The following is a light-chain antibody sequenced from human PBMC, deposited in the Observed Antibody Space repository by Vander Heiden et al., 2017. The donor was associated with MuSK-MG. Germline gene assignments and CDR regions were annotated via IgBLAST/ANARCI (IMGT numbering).Light chain of an antibody. CDR3: QQDGNSPIT. V-gene: IGKV3-20*01. CDR1: QSVTSNS. CDR2: GAS. Sequence: EIVLTQSPGTLSLSPGERATLSCGASQSVTSNSLAWYQQKPGQAPRLLIYGASSRATGIPDRFSGSGSGTDFTLTISRLEPADFAVYFCQQDGNSPITFGQGTRLEIK. J-gene: IGKJ5*01.